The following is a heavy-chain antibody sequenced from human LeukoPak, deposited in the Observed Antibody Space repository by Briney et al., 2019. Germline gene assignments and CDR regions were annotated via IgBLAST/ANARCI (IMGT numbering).Heavy chain of an antibody. CDR1: GFTSSDHY. CDR2: IRNKANNYTT. J-gene: IGHJ4*02. Sequence: PGGSLRLSCAASGFTSSDHYMDWVRQAPGKGLEWVGRIRNKANNYTTEYAASVKGRFTISRDDSKRSLYLQMNSLKTEDTAVYYCARFPDYWGQGTLVTVSS. V-gene: IGHV3-72*01. CDR3: ARFPDY.